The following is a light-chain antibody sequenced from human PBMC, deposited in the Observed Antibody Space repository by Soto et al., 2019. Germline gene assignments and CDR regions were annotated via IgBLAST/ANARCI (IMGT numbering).Light chain of an antibody. J-gene: IGLJ1*01. CDR3: CSYAGSSTFV. CDR2: EGS. CDR1: SSDVGSYHL. V-gene: IGLV2-23*01. Sequence: QSALTQPASVSGSPGQSITISCTGTSSDVGSYHLVSWYQHHPGKAPKLMIYEGSKRPSGVSNRFSGSKSGTTASLTISGLQAEDEADYYCCSYAGSSTFVFGTGTKVIVL.